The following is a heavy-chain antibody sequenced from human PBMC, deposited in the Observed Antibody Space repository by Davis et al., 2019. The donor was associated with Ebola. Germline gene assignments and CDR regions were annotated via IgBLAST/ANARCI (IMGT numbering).Heavy chain of an antibody. Sequence: SETLSLTCTVSGGSISSYYWSWIRQPPGKGLEWIGYIYYSGSTYYNPSLKSRVTISVDTSKNQFSLKLSSVTAADTAVYYCARQEGSFDYWGQGTLVTVSS. CDR1: GGSISSYY. CDR3: ARQEGSFDY. V-gene: IGHV4-59*08. J-gene: IGHJ4*02. CDR2: IYYSGST.